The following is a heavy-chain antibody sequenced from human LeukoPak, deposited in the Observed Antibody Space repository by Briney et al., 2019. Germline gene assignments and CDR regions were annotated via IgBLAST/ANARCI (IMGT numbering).Heavy chain of an antibody. CDR3: SRAQSGSGLGY. Sequence: GGSLRLSCTTSGFNFANEALSWFRQAPRKGLEWVGFIRRKASGGAIEYAASVKGRFTISRDDSNGIAYLQMNSLKTEDTAVYYCSRAQSGSGLGYWGQGTLVTVSS. CDR2: IRRKASGGAI. D-gene: IGHD1-26*01. CDR1: GFNFANEA. J-gene: IGHJ4*02. V-gene: IGHV3-49*03.